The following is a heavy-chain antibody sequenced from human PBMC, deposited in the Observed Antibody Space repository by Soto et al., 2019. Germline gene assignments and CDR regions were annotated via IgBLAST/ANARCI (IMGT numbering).Heavy chain of an antibody. CDR1: GFTFSSDA. V-gene: IGHV3-30-3*01. CDR3: ARDKYYYGSGSVRYFDY. J-gene: IGHJ4*02. Sequence: GGSLRLSCAASGFTFSSDAMHWVRQAPGKGLEWVAVISYDGSNKYYADSVKGRFTISRDNSKNTLYLQMNSLRAEDTAVYYCARDKYYYGSGSVRYFDYWGQGTLVSVSS. CDR2: ISYDGSNK. D-gene: IGHD3-10*01.